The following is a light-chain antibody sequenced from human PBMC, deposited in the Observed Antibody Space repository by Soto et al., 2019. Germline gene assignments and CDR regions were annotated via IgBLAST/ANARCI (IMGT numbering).Light chain of an antibody. V-gene: IGKV3-20*01. CDR3: QQYGSSPT. CDR2: DVS. CDR1: QSVSSNY. J-gene: IGKJ1*01. Sequence: EIVLTQSPGTLSLSPGERATLSCRSSQSVSSNYLAWYQQKPDLPPRLLIYDVSGRATGIPDRFSGSGSGTDLTLTISRLEPEDFALYYCQQYGSSPTFGQGTKVEIK.